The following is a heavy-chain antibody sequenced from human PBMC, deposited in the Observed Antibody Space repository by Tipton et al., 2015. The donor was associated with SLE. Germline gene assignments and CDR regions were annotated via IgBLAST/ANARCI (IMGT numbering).Heavy chain of an antibody. V-gene: IGHV4-61*10. CDR2: IHYSGGT. J-gene: IGHJ4*02. D-gene: IGHD1-26*01. CDR3: ARDLYGGATSLDF. CDR1: GGSINGGSFY. Sequence: TLSLTCTVSGGSINGGSFYWSWIRQPAGKGLEWIGYIHYSGGTNCDPSLRSRVTISIDTSKNQFSLNLRSVTAADTAVYYCARDLYGGATSLDFWGQGTLVTVSS.